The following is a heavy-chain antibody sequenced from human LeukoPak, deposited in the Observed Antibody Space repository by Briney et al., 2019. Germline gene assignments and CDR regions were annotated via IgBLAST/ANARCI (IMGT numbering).Heavy chain of an antibody. Sequence: SETLSLTCTVSGYSISSGYYWGWIRPPPGKGLEWIGSIYHSGSTYYNPSLKSRVTISVDTSKNQFSLKLSSVTAADTAVYYCARAGFLYYYDSSGYSNWFDPWGQGTLVTVSS. J-gene: IGHJ5*02. CDR1: GYSISSGYY. V-gene: IGHV4-38-2*02. D-gene: IGHD3-22*01. CDR3: ARAGFLYYYDSSGYSNWFDP. CDR2: IYHSGST.